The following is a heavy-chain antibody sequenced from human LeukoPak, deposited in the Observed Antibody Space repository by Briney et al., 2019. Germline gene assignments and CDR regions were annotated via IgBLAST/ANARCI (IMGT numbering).Heavy chain of an antibody. Sequence: PSETLSLTCTVSGGSISSYYWSWIRQPPGKGLEWIGYIYYSGSTNYNPSLKSRVTISVDTSKNHFSLRLSSVTAADTAVYYCARVSRVLWFGELLHYYYYGMDVWGQGTTVTVSS. CDR2: IYYSGST. CDR3: ARVSRVLWFGELLHYYYYGMDV. J-gene: IGHJ6*02. D-gene: IGHD3-10*01. CDR1: GGSISSYY. V-gene: IGHV4-59*01.